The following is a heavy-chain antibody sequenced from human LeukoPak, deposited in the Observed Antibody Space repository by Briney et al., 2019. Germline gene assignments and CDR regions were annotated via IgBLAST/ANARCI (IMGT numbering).Heavy chain of an antibody. V-gene: IGHV1-46*01. CDR1: GYTFTSYY. Sequence: ASVKVSCKASGYTFTSYYMHWVRQAPGQGLEWMGIINPSGGSTSYAQKFQGRVTMTRDTSTSTVCMELSSLRSEDTAVYYCLVFLFVRGVIIIDYWGQGTLVTVSS. J-gene: IGHJ4*02. CDR3: LVFLFVRGVIIIDY. CDR2: INPSGGST. D-gene: IGHD3-10*02.